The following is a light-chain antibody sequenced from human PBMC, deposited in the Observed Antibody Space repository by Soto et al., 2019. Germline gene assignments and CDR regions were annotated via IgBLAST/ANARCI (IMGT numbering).Light chain of an antibody. Sequence: EIVMTQSPATLSVSPGERATLSCRASQSVSSSYLAWYQQKPGQAPRLLIYGASTRATGIPARFSGSGSRTEFTFTISSLQSEDFAVYYCQQYKDWWTFGQGTKVDI. V-gene: IGKV3-15*01. J-gene: IGKJ1*01. CDR2: GAS. CDR1: QSVSSSY. CDR3: QQYKDWWT.